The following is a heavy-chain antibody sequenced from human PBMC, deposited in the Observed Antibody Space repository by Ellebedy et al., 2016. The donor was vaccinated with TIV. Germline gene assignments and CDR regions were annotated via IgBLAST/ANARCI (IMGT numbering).Heavy chain of an antibody. CDR2: ISGSGGTT. V-gene: IGHV3-23*01. J-gene: IGHJ4*02. CDR3: ASGVLTTVTTGEDF. Sequence: GESLKISXAASGFTFSSYAMSWVRQAPGKGLEWVSFISGSGGTTYYADSVKGRLTISRDNARNTLYLQMNSLRAEDTAVYYCASGVLTTVTTGEDFWGQGTLVTVSS. CDR1: GFTFSSYA. D-gene: IGHD4-17*01.